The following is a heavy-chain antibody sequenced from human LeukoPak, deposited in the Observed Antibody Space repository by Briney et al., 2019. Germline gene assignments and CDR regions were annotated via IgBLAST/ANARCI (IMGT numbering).Heavy chain of an antibody. V-gene: IGHV4-59*08. CDR1: GGSFSDYY. D-gene: IGHD3-3*01. Sequence: SETLSLTCSVSGGSFSDYYWNWIRQSPGKGPEWIGYIYPSGSTDYNPSLKSRVTMSTDTSKNQISLKLTSVTAADTAVYFCARQATLLAGRLEAGGFDIWGRGTMVTVSS. CDR3: ARQATLLAGRLEAGGFDI. CDR2: IYPSGST. J-gene: IGHJ3*02.